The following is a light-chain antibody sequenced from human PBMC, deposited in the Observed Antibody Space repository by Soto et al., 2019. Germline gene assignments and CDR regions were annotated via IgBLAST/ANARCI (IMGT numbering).Light chain of an antibody. CDR2: KAS. CDR3: QQYNNYWT. J-gene: IGKJ1*01. V-gene: IGKV1-5*03. CDR1: QSISTW. Sequence: DIQMTQSPSTLSASVGDRVTITCRASQSISTWLAWYQQKPGKAPKLLIYKASSLESGVPSRFSGSGSGTEFILTISSLQPDDFATYYCQQYNNYWTFGQGTKVEIK.